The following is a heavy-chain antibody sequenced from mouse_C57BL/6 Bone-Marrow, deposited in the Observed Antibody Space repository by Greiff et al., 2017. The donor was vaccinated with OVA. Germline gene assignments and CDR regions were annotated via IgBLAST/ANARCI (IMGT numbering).Heavy chain of an antibody. J-gene: IGHJ2*01. V-gene: IGHV5-4*01. CDR2: ISDGGSYT. D-gene: IGHD1-1*01. CDR3: ARDRGGSTYFDY. CDR1: GFTFSSYA. Sequence: EVHLVESGGGLVKPGGSLKLSCAASGFTFSSYAMSWVRQTPEKRLEWVATISDGGSYTYYPDKVKGRFTISRDNAKNNLYLQMSHLKSEDTAMYYCARDRGGSTYFDYWGQGTTLTVSS.